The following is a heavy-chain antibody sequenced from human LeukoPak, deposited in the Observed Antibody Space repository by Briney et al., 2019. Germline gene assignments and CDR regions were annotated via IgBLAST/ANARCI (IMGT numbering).Heavy chain of an antibody. D-gene: IGHD6-13*01. CDR2: IYYSGST. CDR3: ARVTAAGTRGYSYYFDY. V-gene: IGHV4-39*07. CDR1: GGSISSSSYY. Sequence: SETLSLTCTVSGGSISSSSYYWGWIRQPPGKGLEWIGSIYYSGSTYYNPSLKSRVTISVDTSKNQFSLKLSSVTAADTAVYYCARVTAAGTRGYSYYFDYWGQGTLVTVSS. J-gene: IGHJ4*02.